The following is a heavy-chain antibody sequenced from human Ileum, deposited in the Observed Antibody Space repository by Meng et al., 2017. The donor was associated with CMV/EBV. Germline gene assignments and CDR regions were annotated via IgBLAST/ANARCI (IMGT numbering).Heavy chain of an antibody. D-gene: IGHD6-6*01. CDR1: GFTFSSYA. CDR3: ARSYSSSLGADY. CDR2: ISYDGSNK. V-gene: IGHV3-30-3*01. J-gene: IGHJ4*02. Sequence: GGSLRLSCAASGFTFSSYAMHWVRQAPGKGLEWVAVISYDGSNKYYADSVKGRFTISRDNSKNTLYLQMNSLRAEDTAVYYCARSYSSSLGADYWGQGTRVTGAS.